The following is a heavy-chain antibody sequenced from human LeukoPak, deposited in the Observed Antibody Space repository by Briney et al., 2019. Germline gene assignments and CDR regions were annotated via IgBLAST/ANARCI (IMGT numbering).Heavy chain of an antibody. J-gene: IGHJ5*02. CDR1: GGSISGSPYS. V-gene: IGHV4-39*01. CDR2: IYYSGST. Sequence: PSETLSLTCTVSGGSISGSPYSWGWIRQPPGKGLEWIGSIYYSGSTYYNPSLKSRVTISVDTSKNQFSLKLSSVTAADTAVYYCARQRSGSYTQRNWFDPWGQGTLVTVSS. D-gene: IGHD1-26*01. CDR3: ARQRSGSYTQRNWFDP.